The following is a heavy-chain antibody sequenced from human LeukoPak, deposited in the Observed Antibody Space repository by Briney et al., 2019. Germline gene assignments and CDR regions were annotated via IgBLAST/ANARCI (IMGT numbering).Heavy chain of an antibody. Sequence: ASVKVSCKASGYTFTSYGISWVRQAPGQGLEWMGWISAYNGNTNYAQKLQGRVTMTRDTSTSTVYMELSSLRSEDTAVYYCARVRIAAAGNYFDYWGQGTLVTVSS. CDR2: ISAYNGNT. V-gene: IGHV1-18*01. CDR1: GYTFTSYG. CDR3: ARVRIAAAGNYFDY. D-gene: IGHD6-13*01. J-gene: IGHJ4*02.